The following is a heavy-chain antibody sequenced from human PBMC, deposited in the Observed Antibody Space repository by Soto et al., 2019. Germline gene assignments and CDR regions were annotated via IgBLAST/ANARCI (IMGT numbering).Heavy chain of an antibody. V-gene: IGHV3-33*01. CDR1: GFTFSSYG. J-gene: IGHJ4*02. CDR2: IWYDGSNK. D-gene: IGHD6-19*01. Sequence: GGSLRLSCAASGFTFSSYGMHWVRQAPGKGLEWVAVIWYDGSNKYYADSVKGRFTISRDNSKNTLYLQMNSLRAEDTAVYYCARDWDSSGWTFDYWGQGTLVTVSS. CDR3: ARDWDSSGWTFDY.